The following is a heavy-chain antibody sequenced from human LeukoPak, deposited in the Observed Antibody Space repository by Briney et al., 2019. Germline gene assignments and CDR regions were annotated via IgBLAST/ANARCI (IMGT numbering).Heavy chain of an antibody. V-gene: IGHV3-74*01. Sequence: PGGSLRLSCAPSGFTFSTYWMHWVRQAPGKGLVWVSRINSDGSSTTYADSVKGRFTISRDNAKNTLYLQMNSLRAEDTAVYYCARARGGNFVNDYWGQGTLVTVSS. D-gene: IGHD4-23*01. CDR1: GFTFSTYW. J-gene: IGHJ4*02. CDR3: ARARGGNFVNDY. CDR2: INSDGSST.